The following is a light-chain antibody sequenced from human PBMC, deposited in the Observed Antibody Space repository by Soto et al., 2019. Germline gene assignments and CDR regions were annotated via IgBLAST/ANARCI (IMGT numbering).Light chain of an antibody. V-gene: IGLV1-44*01. CDR2: YDN. J-gene: IGLJ1*01. Sequence: QSVLTQSPSASGNPGQRVCVSCSGRSSNVGGRMVNWYEQLPGTAPKLLVYYDNQRPSGVPDRFSGSRSGCSASLAISGPQSEDEADYYCAASEDRPNGEIFGTGPKVKVL. CDR1: SSNVGGRM. CDR3: AASEDRPNGEI.